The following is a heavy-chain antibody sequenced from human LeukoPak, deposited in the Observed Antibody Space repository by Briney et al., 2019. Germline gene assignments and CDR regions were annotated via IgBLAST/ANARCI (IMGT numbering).Heavy chain of an antibody. J-gene: IGHJ6*03. CDR2: IKQDGSEK. V-gene: IGHV3-7*01. Sequence: GGSLRLSCAASGFTFSSYWMSWVRQAPGKGLEWVANIKQDGSEKYYVDSVKGRFTISRDNAKNSLYLQMNSLRAEDTAVYYCAREAPDCSSTSCYEDPLYYYYYYIDVWGKGTTVIISS. D-gene: IGHD2-2*01. CDR1: GFTFSSYW. CDR3: AREAPDCSSTSCYEDPLYYYYYYIDV.